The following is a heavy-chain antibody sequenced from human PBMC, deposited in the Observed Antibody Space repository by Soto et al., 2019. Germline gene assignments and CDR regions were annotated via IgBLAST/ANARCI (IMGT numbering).Heavy chain of an antibody. D-gene: IGHD5-12*01. CDR2: IRSKAYGGTT. V-gene: IGHV3-49*03. Sequence: GGSLRLSCTASGFTFGDYAMSWFRQAPGKGLEWVGFIRSKAYGGTTEYAASVKGRFTISRDDSKSIAYLQMNSLKTEDTAVYYCTTLVQMWGYSGYAGSTFDYRGQRTLVTGSS. CDR1: GFTFGDYA. CDR3: TTLVQMWGYSGYAGSTFDY. J-gene: IGHJ4*02.